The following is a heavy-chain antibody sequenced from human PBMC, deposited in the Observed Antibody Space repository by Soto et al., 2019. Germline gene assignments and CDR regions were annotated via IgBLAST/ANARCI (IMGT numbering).Heavy chain of an antibody. CDR3: ARDRDCSSTSCYYYYYYMDV. D-gene: IGHD2-2*01. CDR1: GFTFSGYS. V-gene: IGHV3-48*01. J-gene: IGHJ6*03. CDR2: ISSSSSTI. Sequence: GGSLRLSWAASGFTFSGYSMNWVRQAPGKGLEWVSYISSSSSTIYYADSVKGRFTISRDNAKNSLYLQMNSLRAEDTAVYYCARDRDCSSTSCYYYYYYMDVWGKGTTVTVSS.